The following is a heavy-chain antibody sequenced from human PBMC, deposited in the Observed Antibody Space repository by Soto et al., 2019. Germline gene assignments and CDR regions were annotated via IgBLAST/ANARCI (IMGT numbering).Heavy chain of an antibody. V-gene: IGHV4-34*01. CDR2: INHSGST. Sequence: SETLSLTCAVYGGSFSGYYWSWIRQPPGKGLEWIGEINHSGSTNYNPSLKSRVTISVDTSKNQFSLKLSSVTAADTAVYYCARGGASHCSSTSCYAGYYYYYYMDVWGKGTTVTVSS. J-gene: IGHJ6*03. CDR3: ARGGASHCSSTSCYAGYYYYYYMDV. CDR1: GGSFSGYY. D-gene: IGHD2-2*01.